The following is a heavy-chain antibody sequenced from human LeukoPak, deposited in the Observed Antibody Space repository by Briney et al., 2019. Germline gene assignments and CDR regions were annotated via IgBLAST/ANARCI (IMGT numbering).Heavy chain of an antibody. CDR1: GFTFDDFA. D-gene: IGHD3-10*01. CDR3: SKDITAGGQNWFDP. J-gene: IGHJ5*02. CDR2: ISGDGGRT. V-gene: IGHV3-43*02. Sequence: PGGSLRLSCAASGFTFDDFAMHWVRQAPGKGLEWVSLISGDGGRTYYADSMRGRFTISRDNSKNSLYLQMNSLRTEDTALYYCSKDITAGGQNWFDPWGQGTLVTVSS.